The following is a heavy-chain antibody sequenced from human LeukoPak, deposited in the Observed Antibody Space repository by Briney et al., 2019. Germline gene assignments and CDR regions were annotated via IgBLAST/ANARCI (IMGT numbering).Heavy chain of an antibody. Sequence: PGGSLRLSCVASGFAFRGSAMHWVRQVPGKGLEWVSGISWSSEYMFYADSVKGRFTISRDNAENSLYLQMNSLRAEDTALYYCAKDVHYDSSGYYIDYWGQGTLVTVSS. J-gene: IGHJ4*02. CDR2: ISWSSEYM. D-gene: IGHD3-22*01. V-gene: IGHV3-9*01. CDR1: GFAFRGSA. CDR3: AKDVHYDSSGYYIDY.